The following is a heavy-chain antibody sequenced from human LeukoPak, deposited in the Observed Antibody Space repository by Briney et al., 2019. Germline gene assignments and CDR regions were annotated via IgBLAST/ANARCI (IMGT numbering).Heavy chain of an antibody. Sequence: PGGSLRLSCVASGFTFTSYVMHWVRQAPGKGLQWVALISYDGSNKYYADSVKGRFTISRDNSKNTLYLQMNSLRAEDTAVYYCARPRGAAAGTFGFDPWGQGTLVTVSS. J-gene: IGHJ5*02. D-gene: IGHD6-13*01. CDR3: ARPRGAAAGTFGFDP. CDR2: ISYDGSNK. CDR1: GFTFTSYV. V-gene: IGHV3-30*03.